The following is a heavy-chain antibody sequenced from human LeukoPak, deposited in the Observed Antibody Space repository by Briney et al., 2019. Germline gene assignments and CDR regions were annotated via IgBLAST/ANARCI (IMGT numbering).Heavy chain of an antibody. CDR2: ITDVGDI. CDR3: AKDRSPGSGDSSGWQLFDY. Sequence: GGSLRLSCAASGLTFSKSALTWVRQAPGKGLEWVSTITDVGDIFYTYSVRGRFTISRDNSKNTLYLQMNSLRAEDTAVYYCAKDRSPGSGDSSGWQLFDYWGQGTLVTVSS. J-gene: IGHJ4*02. D-gene: IGHD6-19*01. CDR1: GLTFSKSA. V-gene: IGHV3-23*01.